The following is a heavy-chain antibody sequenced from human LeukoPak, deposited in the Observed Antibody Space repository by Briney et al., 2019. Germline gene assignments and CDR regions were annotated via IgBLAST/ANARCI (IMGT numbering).Heavy chain of an antibody. CDR2: INPNSGGT. Sequence: XXXXTFTGYYMHWVRQAPGQGLEWMGWINPNSGGTNYAQKFQGRVTMTRDTSISTAYMEMSRLRSDDTAVYYCAXXXXXRXXYXXXXMDVWXXXXTVTVSS. CDR3: AXXXXXRXXYXXXXMDV. CDR1: XXTFTGYY. J-gene: IGHJ6*04. D-gene: IGHD1-1*01. V-gene: IGHV1-2*02.